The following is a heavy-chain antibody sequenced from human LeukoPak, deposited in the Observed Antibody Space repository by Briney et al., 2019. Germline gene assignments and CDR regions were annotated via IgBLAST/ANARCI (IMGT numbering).Heavy chain of an antibody. D-gene: IGHD6-19*01. J-gene: IGHJ4*02. CDR1: GRSISSYY. Sequence: PSETLSLTCTVSGRSISSYYWSWLRQPPGKGLEWIGYIYYSGSTNYDPSLKSRVTISVDTSKNQFSLKLSSVTAADTAVYYCALSSGWRSFDYWGQGTLVTVSS. V-gene: IGHV4-59*01. CDR2: IYYSGST. CDR3: ALSSGWRSFDY.